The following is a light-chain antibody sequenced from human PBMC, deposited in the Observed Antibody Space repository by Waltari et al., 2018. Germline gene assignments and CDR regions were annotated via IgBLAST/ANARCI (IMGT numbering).Light chain of an antibody. V-gene: IGLV2-14*01. Sequence: QSALTQPASVSGSPGQSITISCTGTSSDVGGYNYVSWYQQHAGKAPKPKIYDVSNRPSGVSNRFSGPKSGNTASLTISGLQAEDEADYYCSSYTSSSSVVFGGGTKLTVL. J-gene: IGLJ2*01. CDR3: SSYTSSSSVV. CDR2: DVS. CDR1: SSDVGGYNY.